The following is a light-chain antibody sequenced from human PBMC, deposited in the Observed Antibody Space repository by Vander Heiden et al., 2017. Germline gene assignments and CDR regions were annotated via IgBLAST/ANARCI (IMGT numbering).Light chain of an antibody. V-gene: IGKV3-20*01. CDR1: QAVSTY. CDR2: GAS. J-gene: IGKJ2*01. CDR3: QQYGSSWYT. Sequence: EVVLPQSPGTLSLSPGARATLSCRASQAVSTYLCWYQQKPGQAPRLLIYGASSRATGIPDRFSGSGSGTDFTLTISRLEPEDFAVYYCQQYGSSWYTFGQGTKLEIK.